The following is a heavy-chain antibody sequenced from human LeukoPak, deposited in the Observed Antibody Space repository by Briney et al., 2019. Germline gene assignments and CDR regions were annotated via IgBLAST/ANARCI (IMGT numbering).Heavy chain of an antibody. CDR2: IYYSGNT. CDR1: GGSISRYY. V-gene: IGHV4-59*12. Sequence: SETLSLTCTVSGGSISRYYWSWVRQPPGKGLEWIGYIYYSGNTNYNPSLKSRVTISVDTSKNQFSLKLSSVTAADTAVYYCARDWGHYCSSTSCYSPFYYWGQGTLVTVSS. J-gene: IGHJ4*02. D-gene: IGHD2-2*02. CDR3: ARDWGHYCSSTSCYSPFYY.